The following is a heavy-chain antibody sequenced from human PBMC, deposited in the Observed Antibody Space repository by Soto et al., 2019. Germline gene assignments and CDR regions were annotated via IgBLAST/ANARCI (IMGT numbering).Heavy chain of an antibody. J-gene: IGHJ6*01. Sequence: QVQLVQSGAEVKKPGSSVKVSCKASVGTFSSYAISWVRQAPGQGLEWMGGIIPIFGTANYAQKFQGRVTITADESTSTAYMELRSLRSEDTAVYYCARDQTTVVPYYYYGMDVWGQGTTVTVSS. CDR3: ARDQTTVVPYYYYGMDV. D-gene: IGHD4-17*01. V-gene: IGHV1-69*01. CDR2: IIPIFGTA. CDR1: VGTFSSYA.